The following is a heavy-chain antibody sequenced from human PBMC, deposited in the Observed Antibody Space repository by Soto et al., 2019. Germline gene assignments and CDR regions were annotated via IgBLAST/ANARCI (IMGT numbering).Heavy chain of an antibody. CDR3: ASGRGAAADYFDF. CDR2: ISSSTSHT. CDR1: GFTFSDYY. Sequence: QVQLVESGGGLVKPGGSLRLSCAVSGFTFSDYYMTCIRQAPGKGLEWVSYISSSTSHTNYADSVKGRFTISRDNDKHSLFLQKNSLRAEDPAVYYCASGRGAAADYFDFWGQGTLVTVSS. V-gene: IGHV3-11*05. J-gene: IGHJ4*02. D-gene: IGHD6-25*01.